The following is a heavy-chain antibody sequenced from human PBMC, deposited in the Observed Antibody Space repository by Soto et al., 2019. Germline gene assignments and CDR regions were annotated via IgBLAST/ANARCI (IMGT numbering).Heavy chain of an antibody. Sequence: ASVKVSCKASGYTFTGYYMHWVRQAPGQGLEWMGWINPNRGGTNYAQKFQGWVTMTRDTSISTAYIELSRPRSDDTAVYYCAGGDDAVVDRPNYYYYYGMDVWGQGTTVTVSS. J-gene: IGHJ6*02. CDR3: AGGDDAVVDRPNYYYYYGMDV. D-gene: IGHD3-22*01. CDR2: INPNRGGT. V-gene: IGHV1-2*04. CDR1: GYTFTGYY.